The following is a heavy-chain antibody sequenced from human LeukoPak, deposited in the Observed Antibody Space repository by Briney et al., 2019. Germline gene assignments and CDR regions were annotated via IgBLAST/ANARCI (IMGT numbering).Heavy chain of an antibody. CDR3: AKGRCSGPGCDSFDY. D-gene: IGHD5-12*01. V-gene: IGHV3-23*01. J-gene: IGHJ4*02. CDR1: GLVFGKYA. Sequence: GGSLRLSCAASGLVFGKYAMAWVRQAPGKGLECVSNISDDSSFTYYLDSVKGRSTTFRDNSKNTLYLHMNSLKAEDTAVYYCAKGRCSGPGCDSFDYWGQGTLVTVSS. CDR2: ISDDSSFT.